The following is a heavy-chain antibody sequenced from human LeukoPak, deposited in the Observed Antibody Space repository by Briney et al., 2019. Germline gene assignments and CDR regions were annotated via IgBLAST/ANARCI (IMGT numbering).Heavy chain of an antibody. CDR3: AWEEMVGIAARQALDY. CDR2: IIPIFGTA. D-gene: IGHD6-6*01. J-gene: IGHJ4*02. CDR1: GGTFSSYA. V-gene: IGHV1-69*06. Sequence: SVKVSCKASGGTFSSYAISWVRQAPGQGLEWMGGIIPIFGTANYAQKFQGRVTITADKSTSTAYMELSSLRSEDTAVYYCAWEEMVGIAARQALDYWGQGTLVTVSS.